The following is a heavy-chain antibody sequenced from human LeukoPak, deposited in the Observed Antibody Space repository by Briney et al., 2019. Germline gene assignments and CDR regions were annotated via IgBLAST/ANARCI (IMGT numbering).Heavy chain of an antibody. J-gene: IGHJ4*02. CDR1: GFTFSTYA. CDR3: TTNQWLAGIV. CDR2: IKSKTDGGTT. V-gene: IGHV3-15*01. D-gene: IGHD6-19*01. Sequence: GGSLRLSCAASGFTFSTYAMSWVRQAPGKGLEWVGRIKSKTDGGTTDYAAPVKGRFTISRDDSKNTLYLQMNSLKTEDTAVYYCTTNQWLAGIVWGQGTLVTVSS.